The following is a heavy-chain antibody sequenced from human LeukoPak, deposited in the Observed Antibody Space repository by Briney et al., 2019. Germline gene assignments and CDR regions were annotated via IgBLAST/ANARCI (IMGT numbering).Heavy chain of an antibody. D-gene: IGHD2-21*01. CDR2: SDHSGST. CDR1: GYSISSGYY. Sequence: SETLALTCAVSGYSISSGYYWGWIRQPSGKGREWNGSSDHSGSTDCNPSVKSRVTISVDTSKNQFSLKLSSVTAADTAVYYCARHGTYCGGDCYSDFDYWGQGTLVTVSS. CDR3: ARHGTYCGGDCYSDFDY. J-gene: IGHJ4*02. V-gene: IGHV4-38-2*01.